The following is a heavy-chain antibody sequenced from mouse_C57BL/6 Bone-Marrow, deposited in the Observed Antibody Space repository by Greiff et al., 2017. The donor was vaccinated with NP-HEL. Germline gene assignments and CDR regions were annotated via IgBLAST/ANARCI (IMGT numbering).Heavy chain of an antibody. CDR1: GFSLTSYG. CDR2: IWRGGST. D-gene: IGHD1-1*01. CDR3: ATITTVVAPYAMDY. Sequence: VQLQQSGPGLVQPSQSLSITCTVSGFSLTSYGVHWVRQSPGKGLEWLGVIWRGGSTDYNAAFMSRLSITKDNSKSQVFFKMNSLQADDTAIYYCATITTVVAPYAMDYWGQGTSVTVSS. V-gene: IGHV2-5*01. J-gene: IGHJ4*01.